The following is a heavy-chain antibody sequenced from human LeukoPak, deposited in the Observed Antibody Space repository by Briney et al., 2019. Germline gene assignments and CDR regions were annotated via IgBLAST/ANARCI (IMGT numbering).Heavy chain of an antibody. CDR2: INPNSGGT. D-gene: IGHD1-26*01. Sequence: ASVKVSCKASGYTFTGYYMHWVRQAPGQGLEWMGWINPNSGGTNYAQKFQGRVTMTRDTSISTAYMELSRLRSDDTAVYYCARDRVGWELLRGYFDYWGQGTLVTVSS. V-gene: IGHV1-2*02. J-gene: IGHJ4*02. CDR3: ARDRVGWELLRGYFDY. CDR1: GYTFTGYY.